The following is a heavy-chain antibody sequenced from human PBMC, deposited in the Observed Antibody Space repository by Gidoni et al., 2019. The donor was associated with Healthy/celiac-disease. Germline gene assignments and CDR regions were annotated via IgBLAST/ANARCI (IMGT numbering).Heavy chain of an antibody. CDR3: ARVITDLYYYYMDV. CDR1: GGSISSGGYY. Sequence: QVQLQESGPGLVKPSQTLSLTCTFSGGSISSGGYYWSWLRQHPGKGREWIGYIYYSGSTYYNPSLKSRVTISVETSKNQFSLKLSAVTAADTAVYYCARVITDLYYYYMDVWGKGTTVTVSS. CDR2: IYYSGST. J-gene: IGHJ6*03. V-gene: IGHV4-31*03. D-gene: IGHD3-3*01.